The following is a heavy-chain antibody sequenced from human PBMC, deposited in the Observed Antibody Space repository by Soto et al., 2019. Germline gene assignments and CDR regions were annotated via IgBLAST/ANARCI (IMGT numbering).Heavy chain of an antibody. D-gene: IGHD1-1*01. Sequence: EVQLVESGGGLVKPGGSLRLSCAASGFTFSSYNMNWVRQAPGKGLEWVSSISSSSSYKYYADSVKGRFTISRDNAKNSVYLQMNSLRAEDTAVYYCARDTGTTSYYYYYGMDVWGQGTTVTVSS. CDR3: ARDTGTTSYYYYYGMDV. V-gene: IGHV3-21*01. CDR1: GFTFSSYN. J-gene: IGHJ6*02. CDR2: ISSSSSYK.